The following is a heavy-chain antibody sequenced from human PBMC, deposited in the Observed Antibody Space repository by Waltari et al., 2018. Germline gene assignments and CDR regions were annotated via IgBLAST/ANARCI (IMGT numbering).Heavy chain of an antibody. CDR3: AVAVAGPYYFDY. V-gene: IGHV3-30*04. Sequence: QVQLVESGGGVVQPGRSLRLSCAASGFTFSSYAMHWVRQAPGKGMGWVAVILFDGSKKNYAGSVKGRFTISRDNSRNTQYLQMNILRAEDTAVYYCAVAVAGPYYFDYWGPGTLVTVSS. CDR2: ILFDGSKK. D-gene: IGHD6-19*01. J-gene: IGHJ4*02. CDR1: GFTFSSYA.